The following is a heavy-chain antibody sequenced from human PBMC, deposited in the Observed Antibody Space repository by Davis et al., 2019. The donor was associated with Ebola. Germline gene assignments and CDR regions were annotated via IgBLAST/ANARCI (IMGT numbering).Heavy chain of an antibody. J-gene: IGHJ2*01. Sequence: SVKVSCKASGGTFGSYAISWVRQAPGQGLEWMGGIIPILGIANYAQKFQGRVTITADESTSTAYMELSSLRSEDTAVYYCASGLVRGESYWYFDLWGRGTLVTVSS. CDR1: GGTFGSYA. V-gene: IGHV1-69*10. CDR2: IIPILGIA. CDR3: ASGLVRGESYWYFDL. D-gene: IGHD6-6*01.